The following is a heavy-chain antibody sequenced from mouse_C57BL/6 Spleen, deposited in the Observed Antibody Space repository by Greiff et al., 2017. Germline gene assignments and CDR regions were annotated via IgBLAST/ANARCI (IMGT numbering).Heavy chain of an antibody. CDR2: ISGGGGNT. CDR3: ASLYRGYFDY. CDR1: GFTFSSYT. D-gene: IGHD1-1*01. J-gene: IGHJ2*01. V-gene: IGHV5-9*01. Sequence: EVQLVESGGGLVKPGGSLKLSCAASGFTFSSYTMSWVRQTPEKRLEWVATISGGGGNTYYPDSVKGRFTISRDNAKNTLYLQMSSLRSEDTALYYCASLYRGYFDYWGQGTTLTVSS.